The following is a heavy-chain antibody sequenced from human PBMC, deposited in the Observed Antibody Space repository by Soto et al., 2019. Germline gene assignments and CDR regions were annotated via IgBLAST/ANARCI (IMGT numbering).Heavy chain of an antibody. V-gene: IGHV4-59*08. CDR1: GGSVSSYY. CDR3: ARHCGITMVRGVLAAFDI. J-gene: IGHJ3*02. Sequence: QVQLQESGPGLVKPSETLSLTCTVSGGSVSSYYWSWIRQPPGKGLEWIGYIYYSGSTNYNPSLKSRVTISVDTSMNQFSLNLSSVTAADTAVYYCARHCGITMVRGVLAAFDIWGQWTMVTVSS. D-gene: IGHD3-10*01. CDR2: IYYSGST.